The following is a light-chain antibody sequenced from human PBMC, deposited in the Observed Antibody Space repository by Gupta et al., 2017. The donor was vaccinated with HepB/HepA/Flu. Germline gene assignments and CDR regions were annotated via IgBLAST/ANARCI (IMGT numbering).Light chain of an antibody. V-gene: IGLV2-8*01. J-gene: IGLJ1*01. CDR2: EVS. Sequence: QSALTQPPSASGSPGQSVTISCTGTSSDVGGYNYVSWYQQHPGKAPKLMIYEVSKRPSGVPDRFSGSKSGNTASLTVSGLQAEEEADYYCSSYAGSNSPYVFGTGTKVTVL. CDR1: SSDVGGYNY. CDR3: SSYAGSNSPYV.